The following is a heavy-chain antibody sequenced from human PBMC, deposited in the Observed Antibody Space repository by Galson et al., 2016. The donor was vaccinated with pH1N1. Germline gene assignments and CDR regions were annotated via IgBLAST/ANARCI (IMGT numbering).Heavy chain of an antibody. D-gene: IGHD3/OR15-3a*01. CDR3: ETERTGTGGFDI. J-gene: IGHJ3*02. Sequence: SVKVSCKASGYTFSGRYIHWVRQAPGQGLEWMGWLNPDGGGTKYGQKFRGRVSMTRHTFMTYMEMNTLSSDDTAVYYCETERTGTGGFDIWGQGTAVTVSS. CDR1: GYTFSGRY. V-gene: IGHV1-2*02. CDR2: LNPDGGGT.